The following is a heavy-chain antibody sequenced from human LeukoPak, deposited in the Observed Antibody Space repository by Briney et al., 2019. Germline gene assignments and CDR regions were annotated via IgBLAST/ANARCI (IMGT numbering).Heavy chain of an antibody. CDR3: AKDRFDWLLDY. CDR1: GFTFSSYS. V-gene: IGHV3-23*01. CDR2: ISGSGGST. J-gene: IGHJ4*02. Sequence: GGSLRLSCAASGFTFSSYSMNWARQAPGKGLEWVSAISGSGGSTYYADSVKGRFTISRDNSKNTLYLQMNSLRAEDTAVYYCAKDRFDWLLDYWGQGTLVTVSS. D-gene: IGHD3-9*01.